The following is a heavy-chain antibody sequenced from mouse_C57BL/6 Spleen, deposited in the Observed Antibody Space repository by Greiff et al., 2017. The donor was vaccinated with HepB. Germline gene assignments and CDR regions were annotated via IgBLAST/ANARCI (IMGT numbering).Heavy chain of an antibody. V-gene: IGHV5-16*01. D-gene: IGHD2-2*01. Sequence: DVMLVESEGGLVQPGSSMKLSCTASGFTFSDYYMAWVRQVPDKGLEWVANINYDGSSTYYLDSLTSRFIISRDNAKNILYLQMSSLKSEDTATYYCARDQGGYDGDWYFDVWGTGTTVTVSS. J-gene: IGHJ1*03. CDR2: INYDGSST. CDR3: ARDQGGYDGDWYFDV. CDR1: GFTFSDYY.